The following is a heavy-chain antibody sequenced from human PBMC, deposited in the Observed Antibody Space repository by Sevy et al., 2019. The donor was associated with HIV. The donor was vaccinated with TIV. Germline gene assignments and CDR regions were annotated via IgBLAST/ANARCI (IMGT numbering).Heavy chain of an antibody. CDR3: ARDLGYSETYHVNFDY. D-gene: IGHD1-1*01. CDR2: ISFSSSHI. V-gene: IGHV3-21*01. Sequence: GGSLRLSCAASGFTFSSYGMNWVRQAPGKGLEWVSSISFSSSHINYADSVKGRFTISRDNAKNSLYLQLNSLRAEDTATYYCARDLGYSETYHVNFDYWGQGTPVTVSS. J-gene: IGHJ4*02. CDR1: GFTFSSYG.